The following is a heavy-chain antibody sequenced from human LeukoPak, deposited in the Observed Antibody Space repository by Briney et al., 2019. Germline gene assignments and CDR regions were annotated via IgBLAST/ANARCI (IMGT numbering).Heavy chain of an antibody. CDR3: AREGAYGRNFDY. Sequence: SQTLSLTCTVSGGSISSGDYYWSWIRQPPGKGLEWIGYIYYSGSTCYNPSLKSRVTISVDTSKNQFSLKLSSVTAADTAVYYCAREGAYGRNFDYWGQGTLVTVSS. J-gene: IGHJ4*02. D-gene: IGHD4-17*01. CDR2: IYYSGST. CDR1: GGSISSGDYY. V-gene: IGHV4-30-4*01.